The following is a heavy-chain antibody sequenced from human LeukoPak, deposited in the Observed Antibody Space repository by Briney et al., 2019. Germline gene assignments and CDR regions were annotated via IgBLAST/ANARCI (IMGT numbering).Heavy chain of an antibody. CDR2: INPNSGGT. Sequence: ASVKVSCKASGYTFTGYYMHWVRQAPGQGLEWMGWINPNSGGTNYAQKFQGRVTMTRDTSISTAYMELSRLRSDDTAVYYCASVPAARGGYFDFLGQGTLVTVSS. CDR1: GYTFTGYY. CDR3: ASVPAARGGYFDF. D-gene: IGHD2-2*01. V-gene: IGHV1-2*02. J-gene: IGHJ4*02.